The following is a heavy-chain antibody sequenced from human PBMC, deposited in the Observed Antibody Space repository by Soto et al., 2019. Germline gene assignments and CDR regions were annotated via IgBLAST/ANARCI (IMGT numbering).Heavy chain of an antibody. V-gene: IGHV4-59*08. Sequence: SETLSLTCTVSGGTISSWYWSWIRQPPGKGLEWIGYIYYSGSTNCNPSLKSRVTISVDTSKNQFSLNLDSVTAADTAVYYCACIFSGGYGYGFYYYGMDVWGQGTTVTVSS. D-gene: IGHD5-18*01. J-gene: IGHJ6*02. CDR2: IYYSGST. CDR1: GGTISSWY. CDR3: ACIFSGGYGYGFYYYGMDV.